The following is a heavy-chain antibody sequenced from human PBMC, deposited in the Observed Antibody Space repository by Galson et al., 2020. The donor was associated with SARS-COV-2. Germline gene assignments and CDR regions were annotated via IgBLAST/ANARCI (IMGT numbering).Heavy chain of an antibody. Sequence: TGGSLRLSCAASGFTSSNYYMHWIRQAPGKGLEWVSSISSSSRYLYYADSVTGRFTFSRDNAKNSLYLQMNSLRAEDTAVYYCARSHGSTRSLIYWDVDLWGRVTLVTVSS. CDR3: ARSHGSTRSLIYWDVDL. V-gene: IGHV3-21*01. J-gene: IGHJ2*01. CDR1: GFTSSNYY. CDR2: ISSSSRYL. D-gene: IGHD2-21*01.